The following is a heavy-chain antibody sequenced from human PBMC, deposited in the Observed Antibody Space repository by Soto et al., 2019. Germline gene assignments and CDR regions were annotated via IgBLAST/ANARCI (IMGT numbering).Heavy chain of an antibody. Sequence: GESLKISCKGSGCSFTSYWIGWVRQMPGKGLEWMGIIYPGDSDTRYSPSFQGQVTISADKSISTAYLQWSSLKASDTAMYYCARGSRGNTAMVFPWFDPWGQGTLVTVSS. CDR2: IYPGDSDT. CDR3: ARGSRGNTAMVFPWFDP. CDR1: GCSFTSYW. D-gene: IGHD5-18*01. V-gene: IGHV5-51*01. J-gene: IGHJ5*02.